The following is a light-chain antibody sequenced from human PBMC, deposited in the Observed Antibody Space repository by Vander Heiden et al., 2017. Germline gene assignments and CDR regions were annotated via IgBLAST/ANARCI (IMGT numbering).Light chain of an antibody. CDR2: DDS. V-gene: IGLV3-21*03. CDR1: NIGSKS. CDR3: QVWDSSGDHYV. J-gene: IGLJ1*01. Sequence: SYVLTQPPSVSVAPGKTARITCGGNNIGSKSVHWSQQKPGQAPVVVVYDDSDRPSGIPERFSGSNSGNTATLTISRVEAGDEADYYCQVWDSSGDHYVFGTGTKVTVL.